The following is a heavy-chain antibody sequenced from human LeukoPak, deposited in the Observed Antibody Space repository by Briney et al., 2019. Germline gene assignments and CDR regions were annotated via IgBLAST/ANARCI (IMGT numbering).Heavy chain of an antibody. D-gene: IGHD2-15*01. Sequence: SETLSLTCAVYGGSFSGYYWSWIRQPPGKGLELIGEINHSGSTNYNPSLKSRGTISVDTSKNQFSLKLSSVTAADAAVYYCARGANFYYYGMDVWGQGTTVTVSS. J-gene: IGHJ6*02. CDR2: INHSGST. CDR1: GGSFSGYY. CDR3: ARGANFYYYGMDV. V-gene: IGHV4-34*01.